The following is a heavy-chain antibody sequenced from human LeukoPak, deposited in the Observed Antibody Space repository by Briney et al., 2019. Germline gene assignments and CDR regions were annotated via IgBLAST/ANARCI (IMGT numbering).Heavy chain of an antibody. Sequence: GGSLRLSCSASGFTFSSYAMHWVRQAPGKGLEYVSAISSNGGSTYYADSVKGRFTISRDNSKNTLYLQMSSLRAEDTAVYYCATDWGSVTHYLRAFDIWGQGTMVTVSS. V-gene: IGHV3-64D*06. CDR3: ATDWGSVTHYLRAFDI. J-gene: IGHJ3*02. CDR2: ISSNGGST. D-gene: IGHD3-16*01. CDR1: GFTFSSYA.